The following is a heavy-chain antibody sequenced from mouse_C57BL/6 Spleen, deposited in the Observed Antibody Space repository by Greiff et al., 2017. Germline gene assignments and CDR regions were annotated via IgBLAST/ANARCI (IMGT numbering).Heavy chain of an antibody. J-gene: IGHJ4*01. D-gene: IGHD1-1*01. CDR2: IWSGGST. CDR3: ARSPIYYYGSSYYAMDY. Sequence: QVQLKESGPGLVQPSQSLSITCTVSGFSLTSYGVHWVRQSPGKGLEWLGVIWSGGSTDYNAAFISRLSISKDNSKSQVFFKMNSLQADDTAIYYCARSPIYYYGSSYYAMDYWGQGTSVTVSS. CDR1: GFSLTSYG. V-gene: IGHV2-2*01.